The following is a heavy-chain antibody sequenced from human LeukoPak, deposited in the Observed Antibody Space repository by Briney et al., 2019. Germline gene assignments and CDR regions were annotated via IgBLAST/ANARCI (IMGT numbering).Heavy chain of an antibody. CDR2: IYSSVSTQYSPPH. D-gene: IGHD2-15*01. CDR3: ARDRQEGGMRVSSFEY. J-gene: IGHJ4*02. V-gene: IGHV4-61*02. Sequence: SETLTLTCTVSGCSVSSGDYYWSWIPQPTGRGLESIGRIYSSVSTQYSPPHQYNPSLKSRVTISADTSRNQFSLNLNSVTAADTAMYYCARDRQEGGMRVSSFEYWGQGTPVTVSS. CDR1: GCSVSSGDYY.